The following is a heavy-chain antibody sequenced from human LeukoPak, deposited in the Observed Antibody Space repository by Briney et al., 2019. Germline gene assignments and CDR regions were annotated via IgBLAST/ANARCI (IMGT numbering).Heavy chain of an antibody. J-gene: IGHJ4*02. CDR2: IYYSGST. CDR1: GGSISSSSYY. D-gene: IGHD2-2*02. Sequence: SETLSLTGTVSGGSISSSSYYWGWIRQPPGKGLEWIGSIYYSGSTYYNPSLKSRVTISVDTSKNQFSLKLSSVTAADTAVYYCATPLRYPFDYWGQGTLVTVSS. CDR3: ATPLRYPFDY. V-gene: IGHV4-39*01.